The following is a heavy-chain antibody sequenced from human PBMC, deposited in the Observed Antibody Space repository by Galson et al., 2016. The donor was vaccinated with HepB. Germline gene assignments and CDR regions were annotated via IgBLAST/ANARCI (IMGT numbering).Heavy chain of an antibody. Sequence: QSGAEVKKPGESLKISCKGSGYSFSSYWIGWVRQMPGKGLEWMGIIYPGDSDTRYSPSIQGQVTISADKSISTAYLQWSSLKASDTAMYYCARHTYDSSGYYWYLDFWGRGTLVTVSS. CDR1: GYSFSSYW. CDR2: IYPGDSDT. CDR3: ARHTYDSSGYYWYLDF. D-gene: IGHD3-22*01. J-gene: IGHJ2*01. V-gene: IGHV5-51*01.